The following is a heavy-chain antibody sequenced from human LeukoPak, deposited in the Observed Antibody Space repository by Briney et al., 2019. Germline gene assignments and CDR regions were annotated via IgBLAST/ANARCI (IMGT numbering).Heavy chain of an antibody. CDR1: GYTFTGYY. CDR3: AKDRPLYSSGWLFDY. D-gene: IGHD6-19*01. J-gene: IGHJ4*02. Sequence: SCKASGYTFTGYYMHWVRQAPGKGLEWVAVISYDGSNKYYADSVKGRFTISRDNSKNTLYLQMNSLRAEDTAVYYCAKDRPLYSSGWLFDYWGQGTLVTVSS. V-gene: IGHV3-30*18. CDR2: ISYDGSNK.